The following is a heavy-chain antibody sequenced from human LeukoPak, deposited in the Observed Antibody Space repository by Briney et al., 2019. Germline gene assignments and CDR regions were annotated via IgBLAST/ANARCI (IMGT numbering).Heavy chain of an antibody. Sequence: SETLSLTCTVSGGSISNYYWSWIRQPPGKGLEWIGNIYYSGTTNYNPSLKSRVTISVDTSKNQFSLKLSSVTAADTAVYYCARGYYGSGSYYYYVGVWGKGTTVTISS. CDR1: GGSISNYY. V-gene: IGHV4-59*01. CDR2: IYYSGTT. D-gene: IGHD3-10*01. CDR3: ARGYYGSGSYYYYVGV. J-gene: IGHJ6*03.